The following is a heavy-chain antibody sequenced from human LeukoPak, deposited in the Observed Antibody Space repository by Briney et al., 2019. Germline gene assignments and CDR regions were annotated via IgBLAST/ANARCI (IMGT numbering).Heavy chain of an antibody. V-gene: IGHV3-21*01. J-gene: IGHJ3*02. CDR3: ARDPPDYYDSSGHEKGAFDI. D-gene: IGHD3-22*01. CDR2: ISSSSSYI. CDR1: GFTFSSYS. Sequence: GGSLRLSCAACGFTFSSYSMNWVRQAPGKGLEWVSSISSSSSYIYYADSVKGRFTISRDNAKNSLYLQMNSLRAEDTAVYYCARDPPDYYDSSGHEKGAFDIWGQGTMVTVSS.